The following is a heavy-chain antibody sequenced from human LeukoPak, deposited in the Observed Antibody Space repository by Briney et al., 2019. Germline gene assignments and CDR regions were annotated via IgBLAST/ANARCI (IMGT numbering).Heavy chain of an antibody. CDR1: GGSISSYH. J-gene: IGHJ4*02. V-gene: IGHV4-59*01. CDR2: IYYSGST. D-gene: IGHD6-13*01. Sequence: SETLSLTCTVSGGSISSYHWSWIRQPPGKGLEWIGYIYYSGSTNYNPSLKSRVTISVDTSKNQFSLKLSSVTAADTAVYYCARDGYSSSPTGYFDYWGQGTLVTVSS. CDR3: ARDGYSSSPTGYFDY.